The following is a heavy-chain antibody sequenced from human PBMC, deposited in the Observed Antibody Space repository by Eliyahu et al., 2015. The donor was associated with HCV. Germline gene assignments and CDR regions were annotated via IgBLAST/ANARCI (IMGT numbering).Heavy chain of an antibody. V-gene: IGHV1-24*01. CDR2: FDPEDGET. D-gene: IGHD3-3*01. J-gene: IGHJ4*02. Sequence: QVQLVQSGAEVKKPGASVKVXCKVSXYTLTELSXXWVRQAPGKGLEWMGGFDPEDGETIYAQKFQGRVTMTEDTSTDTAYMELSSLRSEDTAVYYCATSHQRFLEWLLQRPDYFDYWGQGTLVTVSS. CDR3: ATSHQRFLEWLLQRPDYFDY. CDR1: XYTLTELS.